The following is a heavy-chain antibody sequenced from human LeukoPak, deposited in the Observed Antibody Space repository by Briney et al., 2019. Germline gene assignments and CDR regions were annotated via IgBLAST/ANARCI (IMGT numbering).Heavy chain of an antibody. CDR2: FTTSTYI. J-gene: IGHJ6*02. CDR3: ARLQYYYGSGTHYGMDV. Sequence: GGSLRLSCAASGFTFSSYGMNWVRQAPGKGLEWVSSFTTSTYIYYADSVRGRFTISRDNAKNSLYLQMNSLRAEDTAVYYCARLQYYYGSGTHYGMDVWGQGTTVTVSS. D-gene: IGHD3-10*01. V-gene: IGHV3-21*01. CDR1: GFTFSSYG.